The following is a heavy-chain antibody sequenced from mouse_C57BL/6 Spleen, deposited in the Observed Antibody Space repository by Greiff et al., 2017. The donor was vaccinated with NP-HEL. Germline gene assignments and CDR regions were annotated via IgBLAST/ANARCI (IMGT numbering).Heavy chain of an antibody. Sequence: QVQLQQSGAELARPGASVKLSCKASGYTFTSYGISWVKQRTGQGLEWIGEIYPKSGNTYYNEKFKGKATLTAAKSSSTAYMELRSLTSEDTAVYFCARSGPSTGTHYAMDYWGQGTSVTVSS. D-gene: IGHD4-1*02. CDR2: IYPKSGNT. CDR3: ARSGPSTGTHYAMDY. V-gene: IGHV1-81*01. CDR1: GYTFTSYG. J-gene: IGHJ4*01.